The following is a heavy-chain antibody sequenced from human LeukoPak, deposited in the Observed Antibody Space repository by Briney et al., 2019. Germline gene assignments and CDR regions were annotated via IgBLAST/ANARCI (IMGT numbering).Heavy chain of an antibody. D-gene: IGHD6-19*01. Sequence: GASVKVSCKASGGTFSSYAISWVRQAPGQGLEWMGGIIPILGTANYAQKFQGRVTITADESTSTAYMELSSLRSEDTAVYYCARSGQWLVGYFDYWGQGTLVTVSS. CDR2: IIPILGTA. CDR3: ARSGQWLVGYFDY. V-gene: IGHV1-69*13. CDR1: GGTFSSYA. J-gene: IGHJ4*02.